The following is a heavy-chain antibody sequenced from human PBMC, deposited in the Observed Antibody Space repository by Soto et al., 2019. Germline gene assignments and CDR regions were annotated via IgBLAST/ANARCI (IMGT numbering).Heavy chain of an antibody. Sequence: SETLSLTCTVSGGSISSGGYYWSWIRQHPGKGLEWIGYIYYSGSTYYNPSLKSRVTISVDTSKNQFSLKLSSVTAADTAVYYCARGPRYFDLVNFDYWGQGTLVTVSS. CDR1: GGSISSGGYY. V-gene: IGHV4-31*03. CDR3: ARGPRYFDLVNFDY. CDR2: IYYSGST. D-gene: IGHD3-9*01. J-gene: IGHJ4*02.